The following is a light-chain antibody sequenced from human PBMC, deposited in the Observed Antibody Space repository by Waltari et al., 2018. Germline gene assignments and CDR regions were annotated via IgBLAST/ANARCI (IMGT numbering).Light chain of an antibody. CDR2: DVT. Sequence: QSALTQPPSASGAPGQSVTISCTGLSSDVGYYNYVSWYQQHPGKATKLIMYDVTLRPSGVPARFSGSTSGNTASLPVSWLQADDEADYFCSSFVGTTNLVFGGGPNVTVL. V-gene: IGLV2-8*01. J-gene: IGLJ3*02. CDR3: SSFVGTTNLV. CDR1: SSDVGYYNY.